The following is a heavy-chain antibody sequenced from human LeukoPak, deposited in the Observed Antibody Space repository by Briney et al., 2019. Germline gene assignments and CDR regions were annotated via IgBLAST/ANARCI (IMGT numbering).Heavy chain of an antibody. V-gene: IGHV4-59*01. CDR3: ARDGDGITGTTSNIDY. D-gene: IGHD1-7*01. J-gene: IGHJ4*02. Sequence: SETLSLTCTVSGGSISSYYWIWIRQPPGKGLEWIGYIYYSGSTNYNPSLKSRVTISVDTSKNQFSLKLSSVTAADTAVYYCARDGDGITGTTSNIDYWGQGTLVTVSS. CDR2: IYYSGST. CDR1: GGSISSYY.